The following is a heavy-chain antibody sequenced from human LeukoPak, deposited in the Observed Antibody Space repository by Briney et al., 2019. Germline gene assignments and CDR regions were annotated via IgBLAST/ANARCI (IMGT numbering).Heavy chain of an antibody. J-gene: IGHJ4*02. D-gene: IGHD3-10*01. CDR3: AKYRGFGDSYDS. CDR2: IGGSGGST. Sequence: GGSLRLSCAASGFTFSKNAMSWVRQAPGKGLEWVSSIGGSGGSTYYADAVKGRFTISRDTSKNTLYLQMNSLRAEDAAVYYCAKYRGFGDSYDSWGQGTLVTVSS. V-gene: IGHV3-23*01. CDR1: GFTFSKNA.